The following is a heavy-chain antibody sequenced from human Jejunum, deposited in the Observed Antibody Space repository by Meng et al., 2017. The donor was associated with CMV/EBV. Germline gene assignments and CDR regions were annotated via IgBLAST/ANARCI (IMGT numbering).Heavy chain of an antibody. D-gene: IGHD2-2*01. V-gene: IGHV3-48*03. Sequence: CEASALPFSSYEMTWVRRAPGKGLEWVSYISSGSAIIYYADSVKGRFTISRDNAKSSLYLQMNSLRAEDTALYYCARAGWAAIGYWGQGTVVTVSS. CDR3: ARAGWAAIGY. J-gene: IGHJ4*02. CDR2: ISSGSAII. CDR1: ALPFSSYE.